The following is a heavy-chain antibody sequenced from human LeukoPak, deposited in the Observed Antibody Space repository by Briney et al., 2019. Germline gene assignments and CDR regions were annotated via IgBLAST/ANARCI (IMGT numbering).Heavy chain of an antibody. V-gene: IGHV3-23*01. CDR2: ISCSGGST. Sequence: GGSLRLSCAASGFTFSSCAMSWVRQAPGKGLEWVSAISCSGGSTYYADSVKGRFTISRDNSKNTLYLQMNSLRDEDTAVYYCAKQTYYYDSSGYYHPDAFDIWGQGTMVTVSS. CDR1: GFTFSSCA. J-gene: IGHJ3*02. D-gene: IGHD3-22*01. CDR3: AKQTYYYDSSGYYHPDAFDI.